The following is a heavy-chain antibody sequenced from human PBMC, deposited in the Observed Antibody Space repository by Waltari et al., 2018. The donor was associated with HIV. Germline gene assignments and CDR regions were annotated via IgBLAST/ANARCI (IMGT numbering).Heavy chain of an antibody. D-gene: IGHD3-16*01. V-gene: IGHV3-15*01. CDR3: STMGGFPSFDY. J-gene: IGHJ4*02. Sequence: EVQLVESGGGLVKPGGSLTLSCAASGFTFNIAWMSWVRQAPGKGLEWVGRIKSESHGWTTDFAAPVKGRFTISRDYSKNTVSQQMNSLKTEDTAVYFCSTMGGFPSFDYWGQGTLVTVSS. CDR1: GFTFNIAW. CDR2: IKSESHGWTT.